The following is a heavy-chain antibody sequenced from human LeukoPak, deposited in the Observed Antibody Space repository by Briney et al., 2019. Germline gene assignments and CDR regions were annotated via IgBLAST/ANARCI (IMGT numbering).Heavy chain of an antibody. CDR3: ARGVYSSSSSGFDY. CDR2: INHSGST. V-gene: IGHV4-34*01. J-gene: IGHJ4*02. Sequence: SETLSLTCAVYGGSFSGYYWSWIRQPPGKGLEWIGEINHSGSTNYNPSLKSRVTISVDTSKNQFSLKLSSVTAADTAVYYCARGVYSSSSSGFDYWGQGTLVTVSS. D-gene: IGHD6-6*01. CDR1: GGSFSGYY.